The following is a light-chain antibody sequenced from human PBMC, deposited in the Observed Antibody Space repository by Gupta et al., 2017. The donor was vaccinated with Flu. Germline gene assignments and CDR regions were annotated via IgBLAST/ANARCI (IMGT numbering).Light chain of an antibody. CDR3: AAWDDSLSSYV. J-gene: IGLJ1*01. Sequence: RVTISCSGGSSNIGSNYVYWYQQHPGTAPKLLIYRNNQRPSGVPDRFSGSKSGTTASLTISGLRSEDEADYYCAAWDDSLSSYVFGTGTRVTVL. V-gene: IGLV1-47*01. CDR1: SSNIGSNY. CDR2: RNN.